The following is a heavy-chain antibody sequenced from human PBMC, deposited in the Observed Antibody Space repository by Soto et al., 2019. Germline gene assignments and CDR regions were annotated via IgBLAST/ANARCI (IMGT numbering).Heavy chain of an antibody. CDR3: ARNVVVVVAGAKYDAFDI. Sequence: SGGGLVQPGGSLRLSCGASGFTFSNYWMTWVRQAPGTGLEWVANIKEDGGMTYYLDSVKGRFTISRDNAKNSLYLQMNSLRDEDTAVYYCARNVVVVVAGAKYDAFDIWGQGTMVTVSS. V-gene: IGHV3-7*05. CDR1: GFTFSNYW. CDR2: IKEDGGMT. J-gene: IGHJ3*02. D-gene: IGHD2-15*01.